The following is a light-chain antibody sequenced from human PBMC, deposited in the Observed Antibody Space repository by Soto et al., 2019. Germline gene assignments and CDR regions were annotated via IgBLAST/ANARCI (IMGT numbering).Light chain of an antibody. CDR1: QSISSW. Sequence: DIQMTQSPSTLSASVGDRVTITCRASQSISSWLAWYQQKPGKAPKLLLYDASSWESGVPSRFSGSGSGTEFTLTISILQPDDFATYYCQQYNSYSPYTFGQGTKLEIK. CDR2: DAS. J-gene: IGKJ2*01. V-gene: IGKV1-5*01. CDR3: QQYNSYSPYT.